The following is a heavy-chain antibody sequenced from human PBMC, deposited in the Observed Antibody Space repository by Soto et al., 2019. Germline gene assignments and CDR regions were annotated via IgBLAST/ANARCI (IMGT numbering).Heavy chain of an antibody. J-gene: IGHJ4*02. V-gene: IGHV4-31*03. D-gene: IGHD3-22*01. CDR2: IYYSGST. CDR1: GGSISSGGYY. CDR3: ARETRDYYDSSGYYSN. Sequence: QVQLQESGPGLVKPSQTLSLTCTVSGGSISSGGYYWSRIRQHPGKGLEWIGYIYYSGSTYYNPSLKSRVTISVDTSKNQFSLKLSSVTAADTAVYYCARETRDYYDSSGYYSNWGQGTLVTVSS.